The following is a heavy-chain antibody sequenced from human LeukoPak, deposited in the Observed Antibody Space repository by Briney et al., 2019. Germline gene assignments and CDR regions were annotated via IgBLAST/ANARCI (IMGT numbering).Heavy chain of an antibody. J-gene: IGHJ4*02. CDR1: EFDFSSHA. D-gene: IGHD2-15*01. CDR2: ISISGSKT. CDR3: ANLGQDMAYFDY. Sequence: GGSLRLSCAASEFDFSSHAMTWVRQAPGKGLEWVSAISISGSKTYYADSVKGRFTISRDNSKNTLYLQMNSLRAEDTAVYYCANLGQDMAYFDYWGQGTLVTVSS. V-gene: IGHV3-23*01.